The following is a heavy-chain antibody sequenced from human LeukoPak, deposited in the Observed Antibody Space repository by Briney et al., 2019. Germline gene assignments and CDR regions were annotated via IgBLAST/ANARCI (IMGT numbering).Heavy chain of an antibody. J-gene: IGHJ2*01. CDR3: ASGGIGSSSWSNYWYFDL. Sequence: TSETLSLTCTVSGGSISSYYWSWIRQPPGKGLEWIGYIYYSGSTNYNPSLKSRVTISVDTSKNQFSLRLSSVTAADTAVYYCASGGIGSSSWSNYWYFDLWGRGTLVTVSS. D-gene: IGHD6-13*01. CDR2: IYYSGST. CDR1: GGSISSYY. V-gene: IGHV4-59*01.